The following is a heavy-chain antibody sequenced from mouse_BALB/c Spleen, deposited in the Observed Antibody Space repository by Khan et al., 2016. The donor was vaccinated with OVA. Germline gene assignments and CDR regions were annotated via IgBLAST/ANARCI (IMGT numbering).Heavy chain of an antibody. CDR2: FNPNNGGT. CDR3: ARRDYCAYNWYFDV. Sequence: SGPELVKPGASVKISCKTSGYTFTEYTMHWVKQSHGKSLEWIGRFNPNNGGTSYNQKFKGRATLTVDESSSTAYMELRSLTSEDSAVYYCARRDYCAYNWYFDVWGAGTTVTVSS. CDR1: GYTFTEYT. V-gene: IGHV1-22*01. J-gene: IGHJ1*01. D-gene: IGHD1-2*01.